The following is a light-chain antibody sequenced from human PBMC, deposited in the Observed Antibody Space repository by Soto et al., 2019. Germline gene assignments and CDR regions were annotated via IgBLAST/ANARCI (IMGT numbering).Light chain of an antibody. CDR2: GAS. V-gene: IGKV3-20*01. J-gene: IGKJ1*01. CDR3: QQYGSSPWT. Sequence: EFVLTQSPGTLSLSPGERATVSCRSSQSVSSSYLAWYQQKPGQAPRLLIYGASSRATGIPDRFSGSGSGTDFTLTISRLEPEDFAVYYCQQYGSSPWTFGQGTKVDIK. CDR1: QSVSSSY.